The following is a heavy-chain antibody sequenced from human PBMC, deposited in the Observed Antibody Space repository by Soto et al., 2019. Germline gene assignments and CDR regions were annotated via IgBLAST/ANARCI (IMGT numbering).Heavy chain of an antibody. D-gene: IGHD3-22*01. V-gene: IGHV6-1*01. CDR2: TYYRSKWYN. J-gene: IGHJ3*02. Sequence: SQTLSLTCAISGDSVSSNSAAWNWIRQSPSRGLEWLGRTYYRSKWYNDYAVSVKSRITINPDTSKNQFSLQLNSVTPEDTAVYYCARAVGYYYDSSGYYSYDAFDIWGQGTMVTVSS. CDR3: ARAVGYYYDSSGYYSYDAFDI. CDR1: GDSVSSNSAA.